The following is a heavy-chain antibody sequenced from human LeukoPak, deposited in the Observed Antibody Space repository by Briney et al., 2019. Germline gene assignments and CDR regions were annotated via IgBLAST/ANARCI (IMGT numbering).Heavy chain of an antibody. V-gene: IGHV1-18*01. D-gene: IGHD3-22*01. J-gene: IGHJ4*02. CDR3: ARDQKDGSGFDY. CDR1: GYTFTSYG. Sequence: ASVKLSCKASGYTFTSYGISWVRQAPGHGLEWMGWISAYNGNTNYAQKLQGRVTMTTDTSTSTAYMELRSLRSDDTAVYYCARDQKDGSGFDYWGQGTLVTVSS. CDR2: ISAYNGNT.